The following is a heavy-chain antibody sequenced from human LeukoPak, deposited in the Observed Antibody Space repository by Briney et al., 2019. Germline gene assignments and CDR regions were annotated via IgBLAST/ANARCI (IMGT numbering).Heavy chain of an antibody. V-gene: IGHV3-7*01. J-gene: IGHJ2*01. Sequence: PGGSLRLSCAASGITFSSLWMSWFRQAPGKGLEWVANIKHDGTEVHYVASVKGRFTISRDNAKLYLQMNSLRAEDTAMYYCAGGQGWHFDLWGRGTLITVSS. CDR2: IKHDGTEV. CDR3: AGGQGWHFDL. CDR1: GITFSSLW. D-gene: IGHD2-15*01.